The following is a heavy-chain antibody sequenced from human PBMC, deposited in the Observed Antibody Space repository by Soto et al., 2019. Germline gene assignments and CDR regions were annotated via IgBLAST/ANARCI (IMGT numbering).Heavy chain of an antibody. CDR2: ISAYNGNT. CDR1: GYTFTSYG. V-gene: IGHV1-18*01. Sequence: QVQLVQSGAEVKKPGASVKVSCKASGYTFTSYGISWVRQAPGQGLEWMGWISAYNGNTNYAQKLQGRVTMTTDTSTSTAYMELRRLRSDDTAVYYCARVRGDIVVVPDATPYYYYGMDVWGQGTTVTVSS. D-gene: IGHD2-2*01. J-gene: IGHJ6*02. CDR3: ARVRGDIVVVPDATPYYYYGMDV.